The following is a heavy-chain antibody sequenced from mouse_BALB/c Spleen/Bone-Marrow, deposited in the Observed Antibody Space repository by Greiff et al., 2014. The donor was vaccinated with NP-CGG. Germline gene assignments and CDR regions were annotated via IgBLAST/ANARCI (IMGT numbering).Heavy chain of an antibody. Sequence: VQLQQSGAELVKPGAPVKLSCKASGYTFTDYWMNWVKQRPGRGLEWIGRIDPSDSETHYNQKFKDKATLTVDKSSTTAYIQLNNLTSEDSAIYYCARIAYWGQGTLVTVSA. CDR2: IDPSDSET. CDR1: GYTFTDYW. J-gene: IGHJ3*01. V-gene: IGHV1-69*02. CDR3: ARIAY.